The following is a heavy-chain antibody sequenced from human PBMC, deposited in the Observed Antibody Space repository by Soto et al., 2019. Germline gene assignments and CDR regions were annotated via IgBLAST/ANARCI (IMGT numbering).Heavy chain of an antibody. J-gene: IGHJ4*02. Sequence: QVQLVESGGGVVQPGRSLRLSCAASGFTFSYYKFHWVRQAPGKGLEWVAAISFDGTKKDYTDSVKGRFTISRDNTKNTLYLQMNSLRAEDTAVYYCAKAGFSSSWSPTYFDYWGQGTLVTVSS. CDR1: GFTFSYYK. V-gene: IGHV3-30-3*01. CDR2: ISFDGTKK. D-gene: IGHD6-13*01. CDR3: AKAGFSSSWSPTYFDY.